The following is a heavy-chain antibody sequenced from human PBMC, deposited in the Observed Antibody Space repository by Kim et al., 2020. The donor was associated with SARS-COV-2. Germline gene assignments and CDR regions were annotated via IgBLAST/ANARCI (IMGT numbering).Heavy chain of an antibody. CDR3: TTASVVPATLFYY. Sequence: DYAAPVKGRFTISSEDSKNTLYLQMNSLKTEDTAVYYGTTASVVPATLFYYWGQGTLLSVSS. D-gene: IGHD2-2*01. V-gene: IGHV3-15*01. J-gene: IGHJ4*02.